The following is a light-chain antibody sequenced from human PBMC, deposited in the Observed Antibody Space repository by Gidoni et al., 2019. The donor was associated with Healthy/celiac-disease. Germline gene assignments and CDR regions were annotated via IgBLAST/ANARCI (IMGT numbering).Light chain of an antibody. CDR1: QSVSSY. CDR2: DAS. Sequence: EIVLTQSPATLSLSPGERATLSCRASQSVSSYLAWYQQKPGQAPRRLIYDASNRATGIPARFSGSGSGTDFTLTISSLDPEDFAVYYCQQRSNWPTFGQGTKLEIK. CDR3: QQRSNWPT. J-gene: IGKJ2*01. V-gene: IGKV3-11*01.